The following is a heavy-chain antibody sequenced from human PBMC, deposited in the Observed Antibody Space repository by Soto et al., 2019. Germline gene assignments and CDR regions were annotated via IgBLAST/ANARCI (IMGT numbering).Heavy chain of an antibody. Sequence: GGSLRLSCEASGYTFSSDSMNWVRQAPGKELEWVSYIGSSRGTIFYAGFMKGRLTISRDNAKNSLYLQMNSLRAEDTAVYYCARASDYDFCRCYYYYYMDVWGKGTTVTVSS. CDR1: GYTFSSDS. D-gene: IGHD3-3*01. CDR3: ARASDYDFCRCYYYYYMDV. CDR2: IGSSRGTI. J-gene: IGHJ6*03. V-gene: IGHV3-48*01.